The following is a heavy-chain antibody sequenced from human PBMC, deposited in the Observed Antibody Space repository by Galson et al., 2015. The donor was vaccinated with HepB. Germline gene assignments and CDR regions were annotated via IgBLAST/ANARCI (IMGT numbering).Heavy chain of an antibody. CDR3: AREEDYYDSSGYWGDAFDI. D-gene: IGHD3-22*01. CDR1: GFTFSSYA. J-gene: IGHJ3*02. CDR2: ISYDGSNK. V-gene: IGHV3-30*04. Sequence: SLRLSCAASGFTFSSYAMHWVRQAPGKGLEWVAVISYDGSNKYYADSVKGRFTISRDNSKNTLYLRMNSLRAEDTAVYYCAREEDYYDSSGYWGDAFDIWGQGTMVTVSS.